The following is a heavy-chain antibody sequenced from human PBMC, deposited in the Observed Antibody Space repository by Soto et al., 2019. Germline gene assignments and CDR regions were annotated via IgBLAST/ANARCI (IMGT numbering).Heavy chain of an antibody. Sequence: QVQLQESGPGLVKPSETLSLTCAVSNYSINSFYWSWIRQPPGKGLEWIAYIYSSDRPNYNPYLRSRLAVSVDTSNNRFSLNLTSVTAADTAMYYCARGGPFRAFDIWSQGTMVTVSS. V-gene: IGHV4-59*01. J-gene: IGHJ3*02. CDR3: ARGGPFRAFDI. CDR1: NYSINSFY. CDR2: IYSSDRP.